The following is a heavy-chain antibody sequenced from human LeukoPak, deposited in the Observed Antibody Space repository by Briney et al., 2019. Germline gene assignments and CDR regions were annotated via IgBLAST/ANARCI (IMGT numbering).Heavy chain of an antibody. Sequence: GGSLRLSCAASGFTFSSYSMNWVRQAPGKGLEGVSFISSSSSYIYYADSMKGRFTISRDNAKNSLYLQMNSLRAEDTAVYYCARWERGIWDYYYYMDVWGKGTTVTVSS. J-gene: IGHJ6*03. CDR2: ISSSSSYI. CDR1: GFTFSSYS. D-gene: IGHD1-26*01. V-gene: IGHV3-21*01. CDR3: ARWERGIWDYYYYMDV.